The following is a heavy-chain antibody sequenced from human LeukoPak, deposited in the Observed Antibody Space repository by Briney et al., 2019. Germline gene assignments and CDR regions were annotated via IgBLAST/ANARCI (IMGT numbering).Heavy chain of an antibody. CDR2: INAGNGNT. V-gene: IGHV1-3*01. J-gene: IGHJ4*02. Sequence: ASVKVSCKASGYTFTGYAMHWVRQAPGQRLEWMGWINAGNGNTKYSQKFQGRVTITRDTSASTAYMELSSLRSEDTAVYYCARNPRGRGWYDYWGQGTLVTVSS. CDR3: ARNPRGRGWYDY. CDR1: GYTFTGYA. D-gene: IGHD6-19*01.